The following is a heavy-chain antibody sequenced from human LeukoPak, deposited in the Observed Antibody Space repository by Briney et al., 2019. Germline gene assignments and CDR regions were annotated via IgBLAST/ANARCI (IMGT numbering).Heavy chain of an antibody. Sequence: GGSLRLSCAASGFTLRSYTMHWVGQAPGKGLEWVAVILYDGRTTNYAESVRGRFTISRDTSENTLYLQMNSLRVEDTAVYYCARDWDFWGQGTLVTVSS. V-gene: IGHV3-30*04. CDR3: ARDWDF. J-gene: IGHJ4*02. CDR2: ILYDGRTT. CDR1: GFTLRSYT.